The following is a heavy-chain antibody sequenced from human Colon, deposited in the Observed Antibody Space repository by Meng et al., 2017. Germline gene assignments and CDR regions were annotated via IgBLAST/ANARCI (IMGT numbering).Heavy chain of an antibody. CDR2: IYYTGST. CDR1: GGSVSSGSYY. Sequence: QGQLKESGPGLVRPSETLSLTCTVSGGSVSSGSYYWSWIRQPPGKGLEWIGYIYYTGSTNYNPSLKSRVTISVDTSKNQFSLKLSSVTAADTAVYYCARGPLDYWGQGTLVTVSS. CDR3: ARGPLDY. J-gene: IGHJ4*02. V-gene: IGHV4-61*01.